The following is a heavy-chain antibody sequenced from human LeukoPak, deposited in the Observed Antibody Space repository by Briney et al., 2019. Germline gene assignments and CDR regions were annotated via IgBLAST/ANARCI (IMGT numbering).Heavy chain of an antibody. V-gene: IGHV3-74*01. Sequence: QPGGSLRLAYPPSGSTVSREWTHCVRQAPGKGLVWVSHISSDGSSTSHADSVKGRFTISRDNAKNTLYLQMNGLRAEYTAVYYCASDHDVDVWGQGTTVTVSS. D-gene: IGHD3-3*01. CDR2: ISSDGSST. CDR3: ASDHDVDV. CDR1: GSTVSREW. J-gene: IGHJ6*02.